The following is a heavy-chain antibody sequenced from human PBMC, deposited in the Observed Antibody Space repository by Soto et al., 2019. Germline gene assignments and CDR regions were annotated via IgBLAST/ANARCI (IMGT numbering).Heavy chain of an antibody. D-gene: IGHD2-15*01. CDR1: GDSISDYFY. V-gene: IGHV4-4*07. J-gene: IGHJ4*02. Sequence: QVQLQGSGPGQVKPSETLSLTYTVSGDSISDYFYWSWIRQPAGKGLKGLGRIYTAGSTKYNPSLKSRATLSLDKSKNQFYLRLSSVTAADTAVYYFAREVRGGFTGIFDQWGRGSRVTVSS. CDR2: IYTAGST. CDR3: AREVRGGFTGIFDQ.